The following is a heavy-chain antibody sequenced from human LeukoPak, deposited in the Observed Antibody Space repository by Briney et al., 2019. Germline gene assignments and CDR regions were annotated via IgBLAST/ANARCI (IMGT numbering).Heavy chain of an antibody. Sequence: GGSERLACAASGFTLSSYGMHWVRQAPGKGLEGVAVISYDGSNKYYADSVKGRFTISRDNSKNTLYLQMNSLRAEDTAVYYCAKQMDHVHISSCWWGLG. J-gene: IGHJ6*01. CDR1: GFTLSSYG. CDR3: AKQMDHVHISSCW. D-gene: IGHD6-13*01. V-gene: IGHV3-30*18. CDR2: ISYDGSNK.